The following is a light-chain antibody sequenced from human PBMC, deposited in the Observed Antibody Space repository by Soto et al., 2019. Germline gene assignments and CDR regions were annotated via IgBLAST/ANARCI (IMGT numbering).Light chain of an antibody. CDR1: QSVSSSN. Sequence: EIVLTQSPVTLSLSPGERATLSCRASQSVSSSNLAWYQQKTGQALRLLIYGTSSSATGIPDRFSGSGSGTDFTLTISRLEPEDFAVYYCQQYGTSPPYTFGQGTKLEIK. V-gene: IGKV3-20*01. J-gene: IGKJ2*01. CDR2: GTS. CDR3: QQYGTSPPYT.